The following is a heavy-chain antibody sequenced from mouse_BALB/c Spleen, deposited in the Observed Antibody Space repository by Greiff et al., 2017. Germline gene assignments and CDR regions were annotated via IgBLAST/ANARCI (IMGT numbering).Heavy chain of an antibody. V-gene: IGHV1-87*01. CDR1: GYTFTSYW. CDR3: ARGKGDY. J-gene: IGHJ4*01. Sequence: VQLQQSGAELARPGASVKLSCKASGYTFTSYWMQWVKQRPGQGLEWIGAIYPGDGDTRYTQKFKGKATLTADKSSSTAYMQLSSLASEDSAVYYCARGKGDYWGQGTSVTVSS. CDR2: IYPGDGDT.